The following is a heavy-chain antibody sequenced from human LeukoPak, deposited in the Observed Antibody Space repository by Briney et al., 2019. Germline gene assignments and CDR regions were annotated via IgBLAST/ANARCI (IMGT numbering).Heavy chain of an antibody. CDR3: ASRGYGGNLRGFDY. CDR2: IIPILGIA. J-gene: IGHJ4*02. Sequence: SVKVSCKASGYTFSGYYMHWVRQAPGQGLEWMGGIIPILGIANYAQKFQGRVTITADKSTSTAYMELSSLRSEDTAVYYCASRGYGGNLRGFDYWGQGTLVTVSS. D-gene: IGHD4-23*01. V-gene: IGHV1-69*10. CDR1: GYTFSGYY.